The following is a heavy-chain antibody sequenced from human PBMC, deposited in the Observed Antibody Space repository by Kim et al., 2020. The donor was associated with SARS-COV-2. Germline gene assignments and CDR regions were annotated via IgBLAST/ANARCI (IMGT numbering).Heavy chain of an antibody. CDR3: ARAFDVLRCLEWSPPGYYCGMDV. D-gene: IGHD3-3*01. V-gene: IGHV3-30-3*01. J-gene: IGHJ6*02. Sequence: GGSLRLSCAASGFTFSSYAMHWVRQAPGKGLEWVAVISYDGSNKYYADSVKGRFTISRDNSKNTLYLQMNSLRAEDTAVYYCARAFDVLRCLEWSPPGYYCGMDVWGQGTTVTVSS. CDR1: GFTFSSYA. CDR2: ISYDGSNK.